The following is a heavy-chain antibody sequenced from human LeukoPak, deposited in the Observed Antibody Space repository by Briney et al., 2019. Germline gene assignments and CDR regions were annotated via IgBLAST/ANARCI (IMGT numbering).Heavy chain of an antibody. D-gene: IGHD3-22*01. CDR1: GYTFTSYG. V-gene: IGHV1-18*01. J-gene: IGHJ4*02. CDR2: ISAYNGNT. Sequence: ASVKVSCKASGYTFTSYGISWVRQAPGQGLEWMGWISAYNGNTNYVQKLQGRVTMTIDTSTSTVYMELRCLRSDDTAVYYCARDGHRRYYYESSDYRFDYWGQGTLVTVSS. CDR3: ARDGHRRYYYESSDYRFDY.